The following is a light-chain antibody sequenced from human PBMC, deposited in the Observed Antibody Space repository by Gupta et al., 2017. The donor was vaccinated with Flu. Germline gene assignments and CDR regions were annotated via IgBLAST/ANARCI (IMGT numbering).Light chain of an antibody. J-gene: IGKJ4*01. CDR3: QHDDNTSIT. CDR2: WAS. V-gene: IGKV4-1*01. Sequence: SLGERATINCKSSQSLLYNSNNKNYLAWYQKKPGQPPKVLIYWASTRESGVPDRFSGSGSGTDFTLTISSLQAEDVAVYYCQHDDNTSITFGGGTKVEIK. CDR1: QSLLYNSNNKNY.